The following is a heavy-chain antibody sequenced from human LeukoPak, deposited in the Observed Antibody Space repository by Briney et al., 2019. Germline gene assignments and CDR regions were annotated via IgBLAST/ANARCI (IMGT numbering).Heavy chain of an antibody. Sequence: SETLSLTCTVSGGSISSYYWSWIRQPPGKGLEWIGYIYYSGSTNYNPSLKSRVTISVATSKNQFSLKLSSVTAADTAVYYCASQAVSRWNYFDYWGQGTLVTVSS. V-gene: IGHV4-59*01. CDR3: ASQAVSRWNYFDY. D-gene: IGHD4-17*01. J-gene: IGHJ4*02. CDR2: IYYSGST. CDR1: GGSISSYY.